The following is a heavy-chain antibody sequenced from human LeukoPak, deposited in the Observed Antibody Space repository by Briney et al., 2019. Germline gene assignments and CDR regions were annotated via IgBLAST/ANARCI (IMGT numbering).Heavy chain of an antibody. V-gene: IGHV3-30-3*01. CDR1: GFTFSTYA. J-gene: IGHJ4*02. D-gene: IGHD5-24*01. CDR3: ARSSRWLQLGCDY. CDR2: ISYDGSNT. Sequence: QTGGSLRLSCAASGFTFSTYAMHWVRKAPGKGLEWVAVISYDGSNTYYADSVKGRFTISRDNSKNTLYLQMNSPSAEDTAVYYCARSSRWLQLGCDYWGQGTLVTVSS.